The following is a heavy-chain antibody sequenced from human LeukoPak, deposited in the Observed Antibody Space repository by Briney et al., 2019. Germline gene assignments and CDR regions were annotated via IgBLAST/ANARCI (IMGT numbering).Heavy chain of an antibody. J-gene: IGHJ4*02. CDR2: ISYDGSNK. CDR3: ARDIAPSDYYDSSGYHSPPDY. Sequence: GALRLSCAASGFTFSSYAMHWVRQAPGKGLEWVAVISYDGSNKYYAGSVKGRFTISRDNSKNTLYLQMNSLRAEDTAVYYCARDIAPSDYYDSSGYHSPPDYWGQGTLVTVSS. D-gene: IGHD3-22*01. V-gene: IGHV3-30-3*01. CDR1: GFTFSSYA.